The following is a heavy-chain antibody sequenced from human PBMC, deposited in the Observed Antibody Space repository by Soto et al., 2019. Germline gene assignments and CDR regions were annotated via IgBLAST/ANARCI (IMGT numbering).Heavy chain of an antibody. Sequence: QVQLQESGPGLVKPSETLSLTCTVSGGSISSYYWSWIRQPPGKGLEWIGYIYYSGSTNYNPSLKRPVTLLVDTSKNQFSLKLSSVTAADTAVYYCAREGLTGTIGLYYYYGMDVWGQGTTVTVSS. D-gene: IGHD1-7*01. J-gene: IGHJ6*02. CDR2: IYYSGST. CDR3: AREGLTGTIGLYYYYGMDV. CDR1: GGSISSYY. V-gene: IGHV4-59*01.